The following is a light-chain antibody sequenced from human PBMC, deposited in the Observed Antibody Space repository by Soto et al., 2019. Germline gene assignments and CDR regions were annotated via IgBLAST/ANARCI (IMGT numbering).Light chain of an antibody. J-gene: IGKJ5*01. CDR1: QSFSTH. Sequence: EIRMTQSPSCLSASVGDRVSMXCRASQSFSTHFIWYQQKPGKAPKLLIAAASSLQRGGPPSFSGSGSATDFTPTISSLQPEDFATYYRQQSYSTPFTFGQGTRLEIK. CDR3: QQSYSTPFT. V-gene: IGKV1-39*01. CDR2: AAS.